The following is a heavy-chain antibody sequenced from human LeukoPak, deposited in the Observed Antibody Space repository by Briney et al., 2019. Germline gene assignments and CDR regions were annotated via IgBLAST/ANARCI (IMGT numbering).Heavy chain of an antibody. J-gene: IGHJ4*02. V-gene: IGHV3-23*01. CDR2: INGSGDRT. CDR1: GFTFSSYA. Sequence: GGSLRLSCAASGFTFSSYAMNWVRQAPGKGLEWVSSINGSGDRTYYADSVKGRFTISRDNSKNTLYLQMNSLRAEDTAVYCCTSQDCSGGSCYLDYWGQGALVTVSS. CDR3: TSQDCSGGSCYLDY. D-gene: IGHD2-15*01.